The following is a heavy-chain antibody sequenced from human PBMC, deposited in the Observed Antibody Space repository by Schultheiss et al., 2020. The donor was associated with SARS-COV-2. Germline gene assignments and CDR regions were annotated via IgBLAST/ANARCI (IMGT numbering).Heavy chain of an antibody. CDR2: INHSGST. J-gene: IGHJ4*02. D-gene: IGHD1-26*01. CDR3: ARENLNVGATDY. CDR1: GGSFSGYY. V-gene: IGHV4-34*01. Sequence: SETLSLTCAVYGGSFSGYYWSWIRQPPGKGLEWIGEINHSGSTDYNPSLKRRVTISVDTSKNQFSLKLSSVTAADTAVYYCARENLNVGATDYWGQGTLVTGSS.